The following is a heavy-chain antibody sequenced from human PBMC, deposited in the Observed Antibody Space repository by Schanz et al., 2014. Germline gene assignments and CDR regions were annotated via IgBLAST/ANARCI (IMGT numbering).Heavy chain of an antibody. D-gene: IGHD3-3*01. CDR3: VRDSFFAFDY. J-gene: IGHJ4*02. CDR1: GFTFSDYY. V-gene: IGHV3-11*06. Sequence: QVQLVESGGGLVQPGGSLRLSCAASGFTFSDYYMSWIRQAPGKGLEWVSYVSSSSSYTHYADSVKGRFTISRDNSKNTVYIQMNSLRAEDTAVYYCVRDSFFAFDYWGQGTLVTVSS. CDR2: VSSSSSYT.